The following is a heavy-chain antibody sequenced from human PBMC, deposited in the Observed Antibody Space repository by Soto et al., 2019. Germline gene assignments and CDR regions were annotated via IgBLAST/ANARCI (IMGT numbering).Heavy chain of an antibody. D-gene: IGHD1-7*01. Sequence: GGSLRLSCVVSGFTFSCYGMNWVRQAPGKGLEWVSVITGSGGGTNYADSVKGRFTISRDNSKNTLYLQMNSLRAEDTAVYFCATETVPGTCDYWAQGTLVTVS. CDR3: ATETVPGTCDY. J-gene: IGHJ4*02. CDR1: GFTFSCYG. CDR2: ITGSGGGT. V-gene: IGHV3-23*01.